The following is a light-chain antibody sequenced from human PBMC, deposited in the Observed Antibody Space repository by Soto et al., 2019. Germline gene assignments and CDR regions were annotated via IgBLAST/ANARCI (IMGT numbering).Light chain of an antibody. Sequence: GLTQSPAILSVSPGERATLSCRASQSISRSLAWYQQKPGQAPRLLISDASTRATGIPARFSGSGSGTEFTLTISSLQSEDFALYYCHQYNSWPPGTFGQGTKVDIK. V-gene: IGKV3-15*01. J-gene: IGKJ2*01. CDR3: HQYNSWPPGT. CDR1: QSISRS. CDR2: DAS.